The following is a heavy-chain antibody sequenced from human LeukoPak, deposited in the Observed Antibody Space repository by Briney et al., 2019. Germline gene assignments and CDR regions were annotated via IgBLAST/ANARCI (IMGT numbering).Heavy chain of an antibody. CDR2: INTNTGNP. CDR3: AREFRPFYYDSSGYYQSPDALDI. V-gene: IGHV7-4-1*02. CDR1: GYTFTKYA. Sequence: ASVKVSCKVSGYTFTKYAMNWVRQAPGQGLEWMGWINTNTGNPTYAQGFTGRFVFSLDTSVSTAYLQISSLKAEDTAVYYCAREFRPFYYDSSGYYQSPDALDIWGQGTMVTVSS. D-gene: IGHD3-22*01. J-gene: IGHJ3*02.